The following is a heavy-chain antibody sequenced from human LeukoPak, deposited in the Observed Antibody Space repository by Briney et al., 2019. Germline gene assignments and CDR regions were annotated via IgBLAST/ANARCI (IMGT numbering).Heavy chain of an antibody. J-gene: IGHJ5*02. CDR3: AQECVDSTGYYYVPNWFDP. V-gene: IGHV3-7*01. D-gene: IGHD3-22*01. CDR2: IKQDGSAK. Sequence: GGSLRLSCVASGFTFSSYWMSWVRQAPGKGLEWVANIKQDGSAKYYVDSVKGRFTVSRDNAKNSLYLHMNSLRADDTAVYYCAQECVDSTGYYYVPNWFDPWGQGTLVTVSS. CDR1: GFTFSSYW.